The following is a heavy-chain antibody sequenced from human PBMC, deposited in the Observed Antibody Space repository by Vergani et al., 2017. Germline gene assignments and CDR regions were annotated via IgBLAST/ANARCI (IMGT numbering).Heavy chain of an antibody. J-gene: IGHJ4*02. CDR1: GGTFSNYA. CDR3: ASLRRGDGYNDY. V-gene: IGHV1-69*12. Sequence: QVQLVQSGAEVKKPGSSVKVSCKTSGGTFSNYAINWVRQAPGQGLEWMGGIIPIFGTSNYAQKFQARVTITADESTSTAYMELSSLRSEDTAVYYCASLRRGDGYNDYWSQGTLVTVSS. CDR2: IIPIFGTS. D-gene: IGHD5-24*01.